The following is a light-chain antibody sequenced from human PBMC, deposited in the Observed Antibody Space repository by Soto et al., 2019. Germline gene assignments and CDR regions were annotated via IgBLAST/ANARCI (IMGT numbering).Light chain of an antibody. CDR1: QSISSF. V-gene: IGKV1-39*01. J-gene: IGKJ1*01. CDR2: AAS. Sequence: DIQMTQSPSSLSASVGDRVTITCRASQSISSFLNWYQQKPGKAPNLLIYAASRLQSGVPSRFSGSGAGTDFTLTISSLEPEDFAVYYCQQRSNRPRTFGQGTRVEIK. CDR3: QQRSNRPRT.